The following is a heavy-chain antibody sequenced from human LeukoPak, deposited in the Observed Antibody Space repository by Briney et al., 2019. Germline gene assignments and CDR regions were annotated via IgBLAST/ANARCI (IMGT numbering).Heavy chain of an antibody. V-gene: IGHV3-7*01. Sequence: PGGSLRLACAASGFTFSSYWMSWVRQAPGKGLEWVANIKQDGSEKYYVDSVKGRFTISRDNAKNSLYLQMNSLRAEDTAVYYCAKLDSSGHFSHYDSWGQGTLVTVSS. J-gene: IGHJ4*02. D-gene: IGHD6-19*01. CDR3: AKLDSSGHFSHYDS. CDR1: GFTFSSYW. CDR2: IKQDGSEK.